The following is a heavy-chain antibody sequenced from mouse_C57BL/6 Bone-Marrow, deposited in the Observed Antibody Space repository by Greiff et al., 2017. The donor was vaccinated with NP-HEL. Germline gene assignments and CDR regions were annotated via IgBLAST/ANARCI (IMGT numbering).Heavy chain of an antibody. CDR3: APYYYGRRRNYFDY. D-gene: IGHD1-1*01. CDR1: GYTFTSYW. J-gene: IGHJ2*01. Sequence: QVQLQQPGAELVKPGASVKMSCKASGYTFTSYWITWVKQRPGQGLEWIGDIYPGSGSTNYNEKFKSKATLTVDTSSSTAYMQLSSLTSEDSAVYYCAPYYYGRRRNYFDYWGKGTTLTVSS. CDR2: IYPGSGST. V-gene: IGHV1-55*01.